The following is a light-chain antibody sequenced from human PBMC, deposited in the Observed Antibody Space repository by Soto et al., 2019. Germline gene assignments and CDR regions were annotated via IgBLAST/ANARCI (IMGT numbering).Light chain of an antibody. CDR2: SDT. CDR1: NIGSKG. Sequence: SYELTQPPSVSVAPGKTASISCGGNNIGSKGVHGYQQKPGQALVLVIYSDTDLPPVIPERFSGSNSANLATLTISRVEAGDEADYYCQVWDSGSAHVVFGGGTKLTVL. V-gene: IGLV3-21*04. J-gene: IGLJ2*01. CDR3: QVWDSGSAHVV.